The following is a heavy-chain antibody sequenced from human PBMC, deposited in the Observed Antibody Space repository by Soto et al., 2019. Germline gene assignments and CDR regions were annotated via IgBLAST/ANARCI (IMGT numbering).Heavy chain of an antibody. CDR1: GFTFSSYS. D-gene: IGHD2-8*01. CDR2: ISSSSSTI. CDR3: ASEAYCTNGVCHVGYNSPTFDY. V-gene: IGHV3-48*02. Sequence: GGSLRLSCAASGFTFSSYSMNWVRQAPGKGLEWVSYISSSSSTIYYADSVKGRFTISRDNAKNSLYLQMNSLRDEDTAVYYCASEAYCTNGVCHVGYNSPTFDYWGQGTLVTVSS. J-gene: IGHJ4*02.